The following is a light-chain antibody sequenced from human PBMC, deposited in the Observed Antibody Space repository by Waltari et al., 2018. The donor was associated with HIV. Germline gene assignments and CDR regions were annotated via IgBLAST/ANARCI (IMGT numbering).Light chain of an antibody. CDR3: CSYTGTYTLL. J-gene: IGLJ3*02. CDR1: SSDVGDYNY. CDR2: DVT. V-gene: IGLV2-11*01. Sequence: QSALTQPRSVSGSPGQSVTISCTGTSSDVGDYNYVSWSQQPPGKAPKVMIYDVTKRPPGGPVRFSGSKSGNTASLTISGLQAEDEADYYCCSYTGTYTLLFGGGTKLTVL.